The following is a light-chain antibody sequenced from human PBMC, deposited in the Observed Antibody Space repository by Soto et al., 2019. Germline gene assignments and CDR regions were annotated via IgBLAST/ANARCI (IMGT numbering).Light chain of an antibody. J-gene: IGKJ1*01. Sequence: EIVLTQSPGTLSLSPGERATLSCRASQSVSSSYLAWYQQKPGQAPRLLIYGASSRATGIPDRFSGSGSGTDFTLSISRLEPEDFAVYYCQQYGSSPPWTFGQWTKVEIE. CDR3: QQYGSSPPWT. CDR2: GAS. V-gene: IGKV3-20*01. CDR1: QSVSSSY.